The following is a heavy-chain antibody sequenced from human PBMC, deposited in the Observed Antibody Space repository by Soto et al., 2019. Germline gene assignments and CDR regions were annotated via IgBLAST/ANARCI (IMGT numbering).Heavy chain of an antibody. V-gene: IGHV1-69*06. Sequence: SVKVSCKASGGTFSSYAISWVRQAPGQGLEWMGGIIPIFGTANYAQKFQGRVTITADKYTSTAYMELSSLRSEDTAVYYCARGGYDILTGYYYYYGMDVWGQGTTVTVSS. CDR3: ARGGYDILTGYYYYYGMDV. CDR2: IIPIFGTA. CDR1: GGTFSSYA. D-gene: IGHD3-9*01. J-gene: IGHJ6*02.